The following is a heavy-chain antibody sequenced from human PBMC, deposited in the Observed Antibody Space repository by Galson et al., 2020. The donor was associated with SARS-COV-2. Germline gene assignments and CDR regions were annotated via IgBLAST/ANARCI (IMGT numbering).Heavy chain of an antibody. V-gene: IGHV3-48*03. J-gene: IGHJ6*03. CDR2: SSTTGNVV. D-gene: IGHD5-12*01. CDR3: ARDRIGSGDEFRNFHYMDV. Sequence: GGSLRLSCATSGFTFSSYEMNWVRQAPGKGLEWVSFSSTTGNVVYYGDSVKGRFTISRDNAKNSLYLQMNRLRVEDTAVYYCARDRIGSGDEFRNFHYMDVWCKGTTVTVSS. CDR1: GFTFSSYE.